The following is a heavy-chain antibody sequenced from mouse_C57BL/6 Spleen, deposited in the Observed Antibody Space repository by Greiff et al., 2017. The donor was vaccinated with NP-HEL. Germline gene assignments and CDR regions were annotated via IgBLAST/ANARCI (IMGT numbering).Heavy chain of an antibody. CDR1: GYAFSSSW. V-gene: IGHV1-82*01. D-gene: IGHD2-4*01. Sequence: VQLQQSGPELVKPGASVKISCKASGYAFSSSWMNWVKQRPGKGLEWIGRIYPGDGDTNYNGKFKGKATLTADKSSSTAYMQLSSLTSEDSAVYFCARDYDYAYYFDYWGQGTTLTVSS. CDR3: ARDYDYAYYFDY. J-gene: IGHJ2*01. CDR2: IYPGDGDT.